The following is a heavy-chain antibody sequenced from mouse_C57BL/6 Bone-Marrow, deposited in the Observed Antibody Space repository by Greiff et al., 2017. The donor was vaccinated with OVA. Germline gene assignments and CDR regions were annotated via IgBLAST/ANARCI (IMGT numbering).Heavy chain of an antibody. CDR3: AREGWDYGSSNWYFDV. J-gene: IGHJ1*03. V-gene: IGHV1-55*01. CDR1: GYTFTSYW. D-gene: IGHD1-1*01. Sequence: QVQLQQPGAELVKPGASVKMSCKASGYTFTSYWITWVKQRPGQGLEWIGDIYPGSGSTNYNEKFKSKATLTVDTSSSTAYMQLSSLTSEDSAVYYGAREGWDYGSSNWYFDVWGTGTTVTVSS. CDR2: IYPGSGST.